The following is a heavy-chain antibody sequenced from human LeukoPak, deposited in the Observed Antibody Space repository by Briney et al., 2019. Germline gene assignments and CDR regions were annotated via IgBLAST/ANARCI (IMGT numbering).Heavy chain of an antibody. D-gene: IGHD6-13*01. V-gene: IGHV3-30-3*01. Sequence: GRSLRLSCAASGFTFSSYAMHWVRQAPGKGLEWVAVISNDGSNKYYADSVKGRFTISRDNSKNTLYLQMNSLRAEDTAVYYCARETQQLAYYYYYGMDVWGQGTTVTVSS. J-gene: IGHJ6*02. CDR1: GFTFSSYA. CDR2: ISNDGSNK. CDR3: ARETQQLAYYYYYGMDV.